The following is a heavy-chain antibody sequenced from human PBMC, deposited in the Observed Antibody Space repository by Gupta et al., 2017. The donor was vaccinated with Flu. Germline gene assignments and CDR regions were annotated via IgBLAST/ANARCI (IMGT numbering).Heavy chain of an antibody. D-gene: IGHD3-10*01. Sequence: EVQLVESGGGLVKPGGSLRLSCEASGFTFSSFNMNWVRQAPGKGLEWVSSISSSSSYIYYADSVKGRFTISRDNAKNSVYLQMNSLRAEDTAVYYCARVRTTIGAPNCWGQGTLVTVSS. V-gene: IGHV3-21*01. CDR3: ARVRTTIGAPNC. CDR1: GFTFSSFN. CDR2: ISSSSSYI. J-gene: IGHJ4*02.